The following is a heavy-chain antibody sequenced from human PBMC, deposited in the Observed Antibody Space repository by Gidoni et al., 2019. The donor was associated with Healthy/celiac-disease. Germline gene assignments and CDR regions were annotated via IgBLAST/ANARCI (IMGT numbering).Heavy chain of an antibody. J-gene: IGHJ6*02. CDR3: ARVGDMGSGSYYLPNYYYYYGMDV. CDR1: GFTFSSYG. V-gene: IGHV3-7*01. Sequence: EVQLVESGGGLVQPGGSLRLSCAASGFTFSSYGRSWVRQAPGKGLGWLANRKQDRSEKYYVDSVKGRFTISRDNAKNSLYRQMNSLRAEDTAVYYCARVGDMGSGSYYLPNYYYYYGMDVWGQGTTVTVSS. D-gene: IGHD3-10*01. CDR2: RKQDRSEK.